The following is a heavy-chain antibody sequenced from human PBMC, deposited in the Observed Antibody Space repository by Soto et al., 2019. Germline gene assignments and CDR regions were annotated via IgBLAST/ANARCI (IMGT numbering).Heavy chain of an antibody. CDR3: ARDLKGHYGP. CDR2: VSGSSSYI. J-gene: IGHJ3*01. D-gene: IGHD4-17*01. Sequence: EVQLTESGGGLVKPGGSLRLSCEGSGFNFRNFNMIWVRQAPGKGLEWVSSVSGSSSYIYYADSVKGRFTVSRDNANNLVFLQMNGLRPEHPAMYYCARDLKGHYGPWGQGTMVTVSS. V-gene: IGHV3-21*03. CDR1: GFNFRNFN.